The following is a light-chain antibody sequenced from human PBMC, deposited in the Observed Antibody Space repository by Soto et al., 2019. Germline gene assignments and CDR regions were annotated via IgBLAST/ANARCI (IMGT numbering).Light chain of an antibody. J-gene: IGKJ1*01. CDR2: RAS. Sequence: DIQMTQSPSTLSASIGDRVTITCRASQSISSWLAWYQQKPGKAPSVLIYRASRLQSAVPSRFSGSGSGTEFTLTISSLHPDDSATYYCQQYNSYPPTFGQGTKVEVK. CDR1: QSISSW. CDR3: QQYNSYPPT. V-gene: IGKV1-5*03.